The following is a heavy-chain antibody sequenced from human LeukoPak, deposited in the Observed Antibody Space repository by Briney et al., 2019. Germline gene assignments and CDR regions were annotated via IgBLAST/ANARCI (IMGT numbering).Heavy chain of an antibody. CDR3: ARLPITMVRGVIIPYYYMDV. CDR2: ISCSGST. CDR1: GDSISSGDYY. J-gene: IGHJ6*03. D-gene: IGHD3-10*01. Sequence: PSETLSLTCTVSGDSISSGDYYWSWIRQPAGKGLEWIGRISCSGSTNYNPSLKSRVTISVDTSKNQFSLKLSSVTAADTAVYYCARLPITMVRGVIIPYYYMDVWGKGTTVTISS. V-gene: IGHV4-61*02.